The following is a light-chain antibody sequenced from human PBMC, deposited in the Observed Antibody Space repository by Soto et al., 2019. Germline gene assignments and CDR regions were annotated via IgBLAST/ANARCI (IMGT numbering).Light chain of an antibody. CDR2: IND. Sequence: QSVLTQPPSASGTPGQRITISCSGSSSNIGDNPVNWYQQLPGAAPKLLIYINDQRPSRVPDRFSGSKSGTSASLAISGLQPEDEADYYCAAWDDSLNALFGTGTKLTVL. V-gene: IGLV1-44*01. J-gene: IGLJ1*01. CDR1: SSNIGDNP. CDR3: AAWDDSLNAL.